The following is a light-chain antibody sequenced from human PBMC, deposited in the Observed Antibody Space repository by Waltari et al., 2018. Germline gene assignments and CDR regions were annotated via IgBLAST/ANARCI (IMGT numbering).Light chain of an antibody. CDR2: LGS. Sequence: DIVMTQSPLSLPVTPGEPASISCRSSQSLLHSNGYNYLDWYLRKPGQSPQLLIYLGSNRASRVPDRFSGSGSGTELTLKISRVEAEDVGVYYCMQALQTPYTFGQGTKLEIK. V-gene: IGKV2-28*01. CDR3: MQALQTPYT. J-gene: IGKJ2*01. CDR1: QSLLHSNGYNY.